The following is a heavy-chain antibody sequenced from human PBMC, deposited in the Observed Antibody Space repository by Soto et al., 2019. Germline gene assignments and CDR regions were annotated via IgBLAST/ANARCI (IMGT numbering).Heavy chain of an antibody. J-gene: IGHJ4*02. CDR2: INHSGST. Sequence: SETLSLTCAVYGGSFSGYYWSWIRQPPGKGLEWIGEINHSGSTNYNPSLKSRVTISVDTSKNQFSLKLSSVTAADTAVYYCARSTKRRQADYWGQGTLVTVSS. CDR1: GGSFSGYY. CDR3: ARSTKRRQADY. V-gene: IGHV4-34*01.